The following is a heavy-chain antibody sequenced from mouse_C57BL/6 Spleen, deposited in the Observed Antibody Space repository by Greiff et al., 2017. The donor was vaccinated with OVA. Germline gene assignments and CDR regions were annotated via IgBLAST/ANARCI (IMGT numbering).Heavy chain of an antibody. Sequence: EVMLVESGAGLVKPGGSLKLSCAASGFTFSSYAMSWVRQTPEKRLEWVAYISSGGDYIYYADTVKGRFTISRDNARNTLYLQMSSLKSEDTAMYYCTRDGATVAMDYWGQGTSVTVSS. D-gene: IGHD1-1*01. CDR3: TRDGATVAMDY. CDR1: GFTFSSYA. J-gene: IGHJ4*01. CDR2: ISSGGDYI. V-gene: IGHV5-9-1*02.